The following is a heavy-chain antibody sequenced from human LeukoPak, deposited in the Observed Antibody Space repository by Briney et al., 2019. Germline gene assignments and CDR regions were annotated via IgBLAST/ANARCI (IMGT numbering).Heavy chain of an antibody. CDR2: IYYSGST. V-gene: IGHV4-30-4*08. Sequence: SETLSLTCAVYGGSFSGYYWSWIRQPPGKGLEWIGYIYYSGSTYYNPSLKSRVTILVDTSKNQFSLKLSSVTAADTAVYYCARERLVRGLDIWGQGTMVTVSS. CDR3: ARERLVRGLDI. D-gene: IGHD3-9*01. CDR1: GGSFSGYY. J-gene: IGHJ3*02.